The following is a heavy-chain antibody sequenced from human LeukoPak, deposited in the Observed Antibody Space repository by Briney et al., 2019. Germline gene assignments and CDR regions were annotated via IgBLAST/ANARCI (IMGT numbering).Heavy chain of an antibody. Sequence: SETLSLTCAVYGGSYGGSFSGYYWSWIRQPPGKGLEWIGEINHSGSTNYNPSLKSRVTISVDTSKIQVSLKLSSVTAADTAVYYCARRETGEPFDIWGQGTMVTVSS. CDR2: INHSGST. J-gene: IGHJ3*02. D-gene: IGHD3-16*01. CDR1: GGSYGGSFSGYY. CDR3: ARRETGEPFDI. V-gene: IGHV4-34*01.